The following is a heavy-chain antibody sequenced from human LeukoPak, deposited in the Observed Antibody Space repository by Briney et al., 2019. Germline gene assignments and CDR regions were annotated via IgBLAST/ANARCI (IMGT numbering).Heavy chain of an antibody. V-gene: IGHV3-9*01. CDR3: AKGGSGSYFDY. CDR2: ISWNSGSI. D-gene: IGHD3-10*01. J-gene: IGHJ4*02. Sequence: GGSLRLSCAASGFTFDDYAMHWVRQAPGKGLERVSGISWNSGSIGYADSVKGRFTISRDNAKNPLYLQMNSLRAKDTALYYCAKGGSGSYFDYWGQGTLVTVSS. CDR1: GFTFDDYA.